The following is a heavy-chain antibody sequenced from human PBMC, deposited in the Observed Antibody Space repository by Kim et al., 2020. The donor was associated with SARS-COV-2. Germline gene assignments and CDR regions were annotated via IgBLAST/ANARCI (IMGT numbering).Heavy chain of an antibody. CDR2: INHSGST. CDR3: ARRRYGLKGTGAYFDY. CDR1: GGSFSGYY. Sequence: SETLSLTCAVYGGSFSGYYWSWIRQPPGKGLEWIGEINHSGSTNYNPSLKSRVTISVDTSKNQFSLKLSSVTAADTAVYYCARRRYGLKGTGAYFDYWGQGTLVTVSS. D-gene: IGHD3-10*01. V-gene: IGHV4-34*01. J-gene: IGHJ4*02.